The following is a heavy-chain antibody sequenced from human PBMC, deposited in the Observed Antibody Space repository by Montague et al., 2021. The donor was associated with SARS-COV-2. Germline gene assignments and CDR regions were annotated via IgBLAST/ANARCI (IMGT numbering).Heavy chain of an antibody. CDR3: ARNAYNHYGLDV. CDR1: GGSISTYY. J-gene: IGHJ6*02. CDR2: IDGSGTT. V-gene: IGHV4-59*08. Sequence: SETLSLTCTVSGGSISTYYWSWIRQPPGKGLEWIGYIDGSGTTRYNPSLRSRATISLDLSKNQFSLDLNSVTAADTAVYYCARNAYNHYGLDVWGQGTTVTVSS.